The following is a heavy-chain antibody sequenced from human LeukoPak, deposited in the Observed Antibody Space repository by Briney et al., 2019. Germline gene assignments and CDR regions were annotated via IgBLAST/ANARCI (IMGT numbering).Heavy chain of an antibody. CDR2: LYSGGDI. CDR3: ARDLGWFDS. D-gene: IGHD3-10*01. J-gene: IGHJ5*01. CDR1: GFSVSSNY. V-gene: IGHV3-66*02. Sequence: PGGSLSLSCAASGFSVSSNYMSWVRQAPGKGLEWVSLLYSGGDIDYADSVKGRFTVSRDNFKNTQYLQMNSLRPEDTAVYYCARDLGWFDSWGQGTLVTVSS.